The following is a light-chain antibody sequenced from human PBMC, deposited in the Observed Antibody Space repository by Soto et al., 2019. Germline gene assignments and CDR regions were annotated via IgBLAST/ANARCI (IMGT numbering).Light chain of an antibody. CDR1: QSVTSTH. J-gene: IGKJ1*01. CDR3: QQFDGSLWT. V-gene: IGKV3-20*01. Sequence: ETVLTQSPGTLSLSPGERATLSCRASQSVTSTHLAWYQQKPGQAPRLLIYDASTRATGIPDRSSGSGSGTDFTLTISRLEPEDFAVYCCQQFDGSLWTFGPGTKVDIK. CDR2: DAS.